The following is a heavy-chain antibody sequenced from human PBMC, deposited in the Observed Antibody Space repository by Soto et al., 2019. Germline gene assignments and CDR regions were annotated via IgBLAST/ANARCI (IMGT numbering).Heavy chain of an antibody. Sequence: EVQLLVSGGGLVQPGGSLRLSCSTSGFTFSTYAMNWVRQAPGKGLEWVSALSGSGGTTYYADSVRGRFTISRDNSKNSLFLHMNSLRADDTAIYYCARAMIIVEYGMDIWGQGTAVTVSS. CDR1: GFTFSTYA. J-gene: IGHJ6*02. CDR3: ARAMIIVEYGMDI. CDR2: LSGSGGTT. V-gene: IGHV3-23*01. D-gene: IGHD3-22*01.